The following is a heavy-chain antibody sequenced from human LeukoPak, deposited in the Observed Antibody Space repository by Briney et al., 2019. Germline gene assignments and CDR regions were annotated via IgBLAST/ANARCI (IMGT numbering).Heavy chain of an antibody. CDR2: IYQSGST. V-gene: IGHV4-38-2*02. D-gene: IGHD3-22*01. CDR3: ARRRSIGVVIPRFRPYYFDY. Sequence: SETLSLTCTVSGYSIANGYQWAWIRQPPGKRLEWIGSIYQSGSTYDNLSLKSRLTMSVDKSKNQFSLKMRAVTAADTAIYYCARRRSIGVVIPRFRPYYFDYWGQGTLVTVSS. J-gene: IGHJ4*02. CDR1: GYSIANGYQ.